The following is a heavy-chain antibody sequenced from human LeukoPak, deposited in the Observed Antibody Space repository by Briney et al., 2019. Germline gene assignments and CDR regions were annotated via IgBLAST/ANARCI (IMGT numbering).Heavy chain of an antibody. V-gene: IGHV4-4*07. D-gene: IGHD2-15*01. Sequence: SETLSLTCTVSGDSISSYYWSWIRQPAGKGLEWIGRIYTSGSTNYNPSLKSRVTMSVDTSKNQFSLKLSSVTAADTAVYYCARVRPGYCSGGSCYSFDGSRYYYYYYMDVWGKGTTVTVSS. CDR3: ARVRPGYCSGGSCYSFDGSRYYYYYYMDV. CDR1: GDSISSYY. J-gene: IGHJ6*03. CDR2: IYTSGST.